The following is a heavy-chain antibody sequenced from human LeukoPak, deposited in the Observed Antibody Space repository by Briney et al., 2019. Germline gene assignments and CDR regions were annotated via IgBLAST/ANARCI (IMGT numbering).Heavy chain of an antibody. J-gene: IGHJ4*02. D-gene: IGHD5-18*01. CDR2: IYTSGST. Sequence: SETLSLTCTVSGVSISSGSYYWSWIRQPAGKGLEWIGRIYTSGSTNYNPSLRSRVTISVDTSKNQFSLKLSSVTAADTAVYYCARIGVDTVDYWGQGTLVTVSS. CDR1: GVSISSGSYY. V-gene: IGHV4-61*02. CDR3: ARIGVDTVDY.